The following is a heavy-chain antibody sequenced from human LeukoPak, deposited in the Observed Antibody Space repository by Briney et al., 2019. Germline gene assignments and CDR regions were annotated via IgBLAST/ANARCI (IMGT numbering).Heavy chain of an antibody. D-gene: IGHD3-22*01. Sequence: GGSLRLSCAASGFTFTNYAMTWVRQAPGKGPEWVSATSGGGDHTYYADSVKGRFTISRDNSRNTLYLQMDSLRAEDTAAYYCAKLFYDITGYSPYFDYWGLGTLVAVSS. J-gene: IGHJ4*02. CDR2: TSGGGDHT. CDR1: GFTFTNYA. V-gene: IGHV3-23*01. CDR3: AKLFYDITGYSPYFDY.